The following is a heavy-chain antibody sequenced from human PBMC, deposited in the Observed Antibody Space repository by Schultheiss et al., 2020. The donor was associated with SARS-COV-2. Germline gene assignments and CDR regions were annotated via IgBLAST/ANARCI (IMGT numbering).Heavy chain of an antibody. J-gene: IGHJ6*02. CDR1: GGSFSGYY. D-gene: IGHD6-19*01. Sequence: SQTLSLTCVVYGGSFSGYYWSWIRQPPGKGLEWIGYIYYSGSTNYNPSLKSRVTISVDTSKNQFSLKLSSVTAEDTAVYYCARDLLGWSTYYYYGMDVWGQGATVTVSS. CDR3: ARDLLGWSTYYYYGMDV. V-gene: IGHV4-59*01. CDR2: IYYSGST.